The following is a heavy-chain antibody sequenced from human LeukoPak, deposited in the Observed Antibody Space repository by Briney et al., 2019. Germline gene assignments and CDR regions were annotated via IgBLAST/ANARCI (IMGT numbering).Heavy chain of an antibody. CDR3: AREGWGPYSSGPYYFDY. J-gene: IGHJ4*02. V-gene: IGHV1-18*04. D-gene: IGHD6-19*01. Sequence: GASVKVSCKASGYTFTRYGISWVRQAPGQGLEWMGWISAYNGNTNYAQRVQGRVTMTTDTSTSTAYMELRSLRSDDTAVYYCAREGWGPYSSGPYYFDYWGLGTLVTVSS. CDR2: ISAYNGNT. CDR1: GYTFTRYG.